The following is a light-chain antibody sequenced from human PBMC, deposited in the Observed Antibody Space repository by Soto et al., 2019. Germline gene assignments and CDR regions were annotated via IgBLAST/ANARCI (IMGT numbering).Light chain of an antibody. CDR2: DAS. Sequence: EIVLTQSPATLSLSPGERATLSCRASQSVTDFLAWYQQKPGQAPRLLIYDASNRATGVPARFSGSGSGTHFTLTIRSLEPEDSAVYYCQQRSGWPPLTFGGGTKVAIK. CDR3: QQRSGWPPLT. CDR1: QSVTDF. V-gene: IGKV3-11*01. J-gene: IGKJ4*01.